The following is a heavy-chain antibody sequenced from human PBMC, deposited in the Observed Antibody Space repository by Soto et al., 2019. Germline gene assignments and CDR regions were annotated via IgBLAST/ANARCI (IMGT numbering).Heavy chain of an antibody. J-gene: IGHJ6*02. Sequence: QVQLQESGPGLVKPSQTLSLTCTVSGASINGGGYYWRWLRQHPGKGLEWIGSIYYSGNTYYSPSLKSRVTISVDTSKNHFSLRLTSVTAADTAVYYCARDPSYGDYSYYGMDVWGQGTTVTVSS. CDR2: IYYSGNT. CDR1: GASINGGGYY. D-gene: IGHD4-17*01. V-gene: IGHV4-31*03. CDR3: ARDPSYGDYSYYGMDV.